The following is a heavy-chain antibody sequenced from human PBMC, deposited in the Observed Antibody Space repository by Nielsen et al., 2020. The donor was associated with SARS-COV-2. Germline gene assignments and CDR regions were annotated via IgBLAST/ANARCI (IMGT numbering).Heavy chain of an antibody. CDR2: ISGRGGNT. V-gene: IGHV3-23*01. Sequence: GGSLRLSCAASGFSFSNYAMNWVRHAPGKGLEWVSAISGRGGNTFYADSVKGRFTISRDNSKSTLYLQMNSLSAEDTAIYYCAKSDGGYSYGYPDYWGQGTLVTVSS. CDR1: GFSFSNYA. D-gene: IGHD5-18*01. J-gene: IGHJ4*02. CDR3: AKSDGGYSYGYPDY.